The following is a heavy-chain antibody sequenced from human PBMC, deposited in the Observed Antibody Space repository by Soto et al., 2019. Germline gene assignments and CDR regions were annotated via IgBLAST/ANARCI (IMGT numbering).Heavy chain of an antibody. V-gene: IGHV1-69*08. D-gene: IGHD5-12*01. CDR2: IIPILGIA. Sequence: QVQLVQSGAEVKKPGSSVKVSCKASGGTFSSYTISWVRQAPGQGLEWMGRIIPILGIANYAQKFQGRVTNTADKSTSKASMELSSLRSEDTAVYYGARDHEMATIREYYFDYWGQGTLVTVSS. J-gene: IGHJ4*02. CDR3: ARDHEMATIREYYFDY. CDR1: GGTFSSYT.